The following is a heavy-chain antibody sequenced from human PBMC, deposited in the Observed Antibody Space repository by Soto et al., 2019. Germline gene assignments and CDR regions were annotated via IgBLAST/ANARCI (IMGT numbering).Heavy chain of an antibody. CDR3: ARVDSSSPHAGRDYYYYGMDV. Sequence: QVQLVQSGAEVKKPGSSVKVSCKASGGTFSSYAISWVRQAPGQGLEWMGGIIPIFGTANYAQKFQGRVTLTADESTSTAYRELSSLRSEDTAVYYCARVDSSSPHAGRDYYYYGMDVWGQGTTVTVSS. V-gene: IGHV1-69*12. J-gene: IGHJ6*02. CDR2: IIPIFGTA. D-gene: IGHD6-6*01. CDR1: GGTFSSYA.